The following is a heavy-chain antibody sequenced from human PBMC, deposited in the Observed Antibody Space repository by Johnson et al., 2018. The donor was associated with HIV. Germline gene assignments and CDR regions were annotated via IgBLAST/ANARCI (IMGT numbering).Heavy chain of an antibody. J-gene: IGHJ3*01. V-gene: IGHV3-23*04. Sequence: MQLVESGGGLVQPGGSLRLSCAASGFSFDSHAINWVRQAPGKGFQWVSAISYSGRSTYYADSVKGRFTISRDNSRSTVYLHMINLRADDTALYYCAREISRYYYDYAAFDLWGQGTTVTVSS. CDR2: ISYSGRST. CDR1: GFSFDSHA. D-gene: IGHD3-22*01. CDR3: AREISRYYYDYAAFDL.